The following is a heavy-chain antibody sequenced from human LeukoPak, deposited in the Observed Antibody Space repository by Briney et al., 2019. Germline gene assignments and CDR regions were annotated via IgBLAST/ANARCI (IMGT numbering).Heavy chain of an antibody. Sequence: AGGSLRLSCAASGFTFSSYSMNWVRQAPGKGLEWVSSISSSSSYIYYADSVKGRFTISRDNAKNSLYLQMNSLRAEDTAVYYFARWGVGRSPEADYYYMEVWGKGTTVTVSS. D-gene: IGHD3-10*01. V-gene: IGHV3-21*01. CDR1: GFTFSSYS. CDR3: ARWGVGRSPEADYYYMEV. J-gene: IGHJ6*03. CDR2: ISSSSSYI.